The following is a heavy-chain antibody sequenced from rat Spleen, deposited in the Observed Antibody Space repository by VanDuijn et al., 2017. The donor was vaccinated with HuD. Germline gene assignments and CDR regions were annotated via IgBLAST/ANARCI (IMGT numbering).Heavy chain of an antibody. CDR2: ISFDGSST. Sequence: EVQLVESGGGLVQPGSPLKLSCAASGFTFSSNWLNWIRQAPTKGLEWVATISFDGSSTYYRDSVKGRFTISRDNAKSTLSLQMDSLRSEDTATYYCVRQDTSGYANWFGFWGQGTLVTVSS. V-gene: IGHV5-29*01. D-gene: IGHD4-3*01. J-gene: IGHJ3*01. CDR1: GFTFSSNW. CDR3: VRQDTSGYANWFGF.